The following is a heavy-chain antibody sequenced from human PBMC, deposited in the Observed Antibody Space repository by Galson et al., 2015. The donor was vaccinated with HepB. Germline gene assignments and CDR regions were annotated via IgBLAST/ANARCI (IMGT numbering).Heavy chain of an antibody. CDR3: AKVLPDIVLVPAAIHYYYGMDV. CDR2: ISGSGYST. V-gene: IGHV3-23*01. D-gene: IGHD2-2*01. J-gene: IGHJ6*02. Sequence: SLRLSCAASGLTFSSYAMSWVRQAPGKGLEWVSAISGSGYSTYYADSVQGRFTISRDNSKNTLYLQMNSLRAEDTAVYYCAKVLPDIVLVPAAIHYYYGMDVWGQGTTVTVSS. CDR1: GLTFSSYA.